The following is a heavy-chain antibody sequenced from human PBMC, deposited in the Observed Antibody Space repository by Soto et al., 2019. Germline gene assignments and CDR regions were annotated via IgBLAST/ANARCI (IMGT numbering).Heavy chain of an antibody. CDR3: ARHGQYCSGGRCYSVWFDP. CDR1: GCSISSYD. J-gene: IGHJ5*02. D-gene: IGHD2-15*01. Sequence: SETLSLTCTVSGCSISSYDWSWIRQPPGKGLEWIGYIYDSGSTNYNPSLESRVTISVDTSKNQFSLKLSSVTAADTAVYYCARHGQYCSGGRCYSVWFDPWGQGTLVTVS. V-gene: IGHV4-59*08. CDR2: IYDSGST.